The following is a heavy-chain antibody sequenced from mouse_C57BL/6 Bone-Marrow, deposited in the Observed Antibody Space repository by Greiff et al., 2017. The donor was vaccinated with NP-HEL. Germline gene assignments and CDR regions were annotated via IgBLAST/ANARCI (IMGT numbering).Heavy chain of an antibody. D-gene: IGHD1-1*01. CDR2: ISSGSSTI. CDR1: GFTFSDYG. J-gene: IGHJ4*01. CDR3: ARRRLLRVAMDY. V-gene: IGHV5-17*01. Sequence: EVMLVESGGGLVKPGGSLKLSCAASGFTFSDYGMHWVRQAPEKGLEWVAYISSGSSTIYYADTVKGRFTISRDNAKNTLFLQMTSLRSEDTAMYYCARRRLLRVAMDYWGQGTSVTVSS.